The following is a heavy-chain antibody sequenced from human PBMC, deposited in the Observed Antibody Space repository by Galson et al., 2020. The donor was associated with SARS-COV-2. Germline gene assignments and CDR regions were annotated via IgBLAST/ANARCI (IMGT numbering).Heavy chain of an antibody. D-gene: IGHD3-9*01. Sequence: GGSLRLSCAASGFTFSSYGMHWVRQPPGKGLEWVAVISYDGSNKYYADSVKGRFTISRDNSKNTLYLQMNSLRAEDTAVYYCATERDILTGYYNVGGIDYWGQGTLVTVSS. CDR3: ATERDILTGYYNVGGIDY. J-gene: IGHJ4*02. CDR1: GFTFSSYG. CDR2: ISYDGSNK. V-gene: IGHV3-30*03.